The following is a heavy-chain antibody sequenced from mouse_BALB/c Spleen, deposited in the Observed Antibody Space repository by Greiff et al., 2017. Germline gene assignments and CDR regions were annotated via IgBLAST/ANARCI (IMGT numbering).Heavy chain of an antibody. V-gene: IGHV1-87*01. CDR3: ARQDYYGYDFDY. Sequence: VQLQQSGAELARPGASVKLSCKASGYTFTSYWMQWVKQRPGQGLEWIGAIYPGDGDTRYTQKFKGKATLTADKSSSTAYMQLSSLASEDSAVYYCARQDYYGYDFDYWGQGTTLTVSS. CDR2: IYPGDGDT. J-gene: IGHJ2*01. D-gene: IGHD2-2*01. CDR1: GYTFTSYW.